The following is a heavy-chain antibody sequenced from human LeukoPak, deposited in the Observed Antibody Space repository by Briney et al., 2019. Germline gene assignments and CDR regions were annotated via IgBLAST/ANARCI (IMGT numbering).Heavy chain of an antibody. J-gene: IGHJ4*02. V-gene: IGHV1-18*01. Sequence: ASVKVSCKASGYTFTSYGISWVRQAPGQGLEWMGWISAYNGNTNYAQKLQGRVTVTTDTSTSTAYMELRSLRSDDTAVYYCARGDPKGQGGHYFDYWGQGTLVTVSS. CDR3: ARGDPKGQGGHYFDY. CDR1: GYTFTSYG. CDR2: ISAYNGNT. D-gene: IGHD3-16*01.